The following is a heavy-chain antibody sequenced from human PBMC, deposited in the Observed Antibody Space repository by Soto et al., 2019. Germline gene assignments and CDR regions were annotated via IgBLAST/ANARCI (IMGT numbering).Heavy chain of an antibody. V-gene: IGHV4-34*01. CDR1: GGSFSDYY. CDR3: ARVWGRYRYYFDY. J-gene: IGHJ4*02. Sequence: QVQLQQWGAGLLKPSENLSLTCSVYGGSFSDYYWSWIRQHPGKGLEWIGEMNHRGSTNHNPSLKSRVTISVDTSEYQFSLRLSSVTASDTAVYFCARVWGRYRYYFDYWGQGTMVTFSS. D-gene: IGHD3-16*02. CDR2: MNHRGST.